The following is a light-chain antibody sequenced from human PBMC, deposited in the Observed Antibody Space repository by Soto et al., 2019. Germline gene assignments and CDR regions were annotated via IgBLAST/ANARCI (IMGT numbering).Light chain of an antibody. CDR2: EVN. CDR1: SSDIGAY. CDR3: GSYAGNNIFL. J-gene: IGLJ2*01. Sequence: QSVLTQPPSASGSPGQSVTFSCTGTSSDIGAYVSWYQHHPGKAPKLVISEVNKRPSGVPDRFSGSKSGNTASLTVSGLQAEDEADYYCGSYAGNNIFLFGEGTKLTVL. V-gene: IGLV2-8*01.